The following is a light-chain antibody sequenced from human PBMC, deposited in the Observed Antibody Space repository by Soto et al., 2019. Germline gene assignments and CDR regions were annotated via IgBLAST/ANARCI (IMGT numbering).Light chain of an antibody. V-gene: IGKV1-5*03. Sequence: DIQMTQSPSTLSPSVGDRVTITCRASRSISTWLPWYQQKPGKAPNLLIYKASSLESGVPSRFSGSGSGTEFTLTIISLQPDDFATYYCQQYNSYPYTFGQGTKLEIK. CDR3: QQYNSYPYT. CDR1: RSISTW. CDR2: KAS. J-gene: IGKJ2*01.